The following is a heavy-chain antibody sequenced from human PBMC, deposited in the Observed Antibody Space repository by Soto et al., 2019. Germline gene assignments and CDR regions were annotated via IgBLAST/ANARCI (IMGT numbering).Heavy chain of an antibody. Sequence: SETLSLTCTDSGGSTSSDNYWIWIRQPPGKGLEWIGHIYYSGNTDYNPSLKSRPAISIDTSKNQFSLKLSSVTAADTAVYFCAREGGESSDGLYYFDSWGQGSLVPVSS. D-gene: IGHD3-16*01. J-gene: IGHJ4*02. CDR2: IYYSGNT. V-gene: IGHV4-30-4*01. CDR1: GGSTSSDNY. CDR3: AREGGESSDGLYYFDS.